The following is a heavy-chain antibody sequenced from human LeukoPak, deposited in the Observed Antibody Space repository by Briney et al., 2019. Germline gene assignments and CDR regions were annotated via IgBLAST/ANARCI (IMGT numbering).Heavy chain of an antibody. D-gene: IGHD5-24*01. Sequence: GESLKISCKGSGYSFTNYWIGWVRQMPGKGLEWMGIIYGRDSDARYSPSFQGQVTISVDKSISTAHLQWSSLKASDTAIYYCSIARDGTFWFDPWGQGTLVTVSP. CDR1: GYSFTNYW. CDR2: IYGRDSDA. V-gene: IGHV5-51*01. J-gene: IGHJ5*02. CDR3: SIARDGTFWFDP.